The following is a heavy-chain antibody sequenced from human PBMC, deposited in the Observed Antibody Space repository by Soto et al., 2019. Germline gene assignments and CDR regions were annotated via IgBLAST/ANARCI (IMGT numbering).Heavy chain of an antibody. D-gene: IGHD3-9*01. CDR1: GFTFSSYG. CDR2: ISYDGSNK. J-gene: IGHJ4*02. CDR3: AKENYFDWLPRY. V-gene: IGHV3-30*18. Sequence: GGSLRLSCAASGFTFSSYGMHWVRQAPGKGLEWVAVISYDGSNKYNADSVKGRFTISRDSSKNTVYLQMNSLRAEDTAVYYCAKENYFDWLPRYWGQGTLVTVSS.